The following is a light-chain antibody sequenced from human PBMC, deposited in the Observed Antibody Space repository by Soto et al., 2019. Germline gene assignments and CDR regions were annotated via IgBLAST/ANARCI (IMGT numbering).Light chain of an antibody. CDR2: DVN. Sequence: QSALTQPRSVSGSPGQSASISCTGTSSDFGGFNYVSWYQQHPGKDPQLIIYDVNKRPSGVPDRFSGSKSGNTASLTISGRRTEYEADYFCCSYAGSMLYVFGSGTKLTVL. CDR3: CSYAGSMLYV. CDR1: SSDFGGFNY. V-gene: IGLV2-11*01. J-gene: IGLJ1*01.